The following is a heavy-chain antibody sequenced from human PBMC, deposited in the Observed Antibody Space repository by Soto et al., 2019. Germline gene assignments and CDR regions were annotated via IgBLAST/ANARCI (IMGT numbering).Heavy chain of an antibody. V-gene: IGHV3-11*01. CDR2: ISSSGSTI. D-gene: IGHD5-18*01. CDR1: GFTFSDYY. CDR3: ARDLAAMVTPTYYYYGMDV. Sequence: QVQLVESGGGLVKPGGSLRLSCAASGFTFSDYYMSWIRQAPGKGLEWVSYISSSGSTIYYADSVKGRFTISRDNAKNSLYLQMDSLRAEDTAVYYCARDLAAMVTPTYYYYGMDVWGQGTTVTVSS. J-gene: IGHJ6*02.